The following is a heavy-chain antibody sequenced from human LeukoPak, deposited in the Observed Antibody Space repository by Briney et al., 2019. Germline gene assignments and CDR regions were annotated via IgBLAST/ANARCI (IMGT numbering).Heavy chain of an antibody. CDR1: GFTFSIYS. D-gene: IGHD6-13*01. Sequence: GGSLRLSCAASGFTFSIYSTNWVRQAPGKGLEWVSSISSSSSYIYYADSVKGRFTISRDKAKNSLYLQMNSLRAEDTAVYYCASSSSWYVEDYWGQGTLVTVSS. V-gene: IGHV3-21*01. CDR2: ISSSSSYI. CDR3: ASSSSWYVEDY. J-gene: IGHJ4*02.